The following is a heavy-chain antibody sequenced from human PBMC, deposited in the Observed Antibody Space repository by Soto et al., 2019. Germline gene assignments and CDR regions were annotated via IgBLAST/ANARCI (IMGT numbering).Heavy chain of an antibody. CDR2: INHSGST. V-gene: IGHV4-34*01. Sequence: PSETLSLTCAVYGGSFSGYYWSWIRQPPGKGLEWIGEINHSGSTNYNPSLKSRVTISVDTSKNQFSLKLSSVTAADTAVYYCARWPDFWIGYYRWFDPWGQGTLVTVSS. D-gene: IGHD3-3*01. CDR3: ARWPDFWIGYYRWFDP. J-gene: IGHJ5*02. CDR1: GGSFSGYY.